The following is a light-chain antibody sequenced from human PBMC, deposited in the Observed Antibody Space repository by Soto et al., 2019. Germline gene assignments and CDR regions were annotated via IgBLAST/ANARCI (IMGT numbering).Light chain of an antibody. CDR3: QVWAVTTDQPYGV. CDR1: NIGRKS. J-gene: IGLJ3*02. CDR2: YDS. Sequence: SYELTQPPSVSVAPGKTARITCGGNNIGRKSVHWYQQKPGQAPVLVISYDSDRPSGIPERFSGANSGNTASLTISTVEAGDEADYSCQVWAVTTDQPYGVFGGGTKLTVL. V-gene: IGLV3-21*04.